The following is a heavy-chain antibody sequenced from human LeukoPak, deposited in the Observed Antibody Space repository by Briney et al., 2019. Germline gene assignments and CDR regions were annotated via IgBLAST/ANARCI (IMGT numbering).Heavy chain of an antibody. V-gene: IGHV4-4*07. CDR1: GGSISSYY. CDR2: IYTSGST. CDR3: ARVVYSRASYYYMDV. Sequence: SETLSLTCTVSGGSISSYYWSWIRQAAGKGLEWIGRIYTSGSTNYNPSLESGVTMSVDTSKNQFSLKLSSVTAAHTAVYYRARVVYSRASYYYMDVWGKGTTVTISS. D-gene: IGHD2-8*01. J-gene: IGHJ6*03.